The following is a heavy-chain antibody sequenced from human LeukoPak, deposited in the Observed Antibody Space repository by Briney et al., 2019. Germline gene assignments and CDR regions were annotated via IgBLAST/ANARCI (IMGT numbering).Heavy chain of an antibody. CDR1: GGSVDNSNYY. D-gene: IGHD5-24*01. V-gene: IGHV4-39*07. J-gene: IGHJ4*02. CDR2: IFSSGST. Sequence: SETLSLTCAVSGGSVDNSNYYWTWIRQPPGKGLEWIGTIFSSGSTFYSPSLETRITISVDTSMTQFSLKLSSVTAADTAVYFCASERWSRRSYFDFWGQGILVTVSS. CDR3: ASERWSRRSYFDF.